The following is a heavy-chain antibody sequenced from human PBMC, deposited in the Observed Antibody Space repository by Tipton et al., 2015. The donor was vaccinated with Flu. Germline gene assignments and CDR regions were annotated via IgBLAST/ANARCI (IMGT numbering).Heavy chain of an antibody. Sequence: TLSLTCAVSDYSISSGYFWGWIRQPPGKGLEWIGSIYHTGSTFYNPSLRGRVTMSVDTSENHLSLGLTSVTAADTAVYYCAIRTFSFDPTISWGQGTTVTVSS. V-gene: IGHV4-38-2*01. CDR2: IYHTGST. CDR1: DYSISSGYF. J-gene: IGHJ6*01. CDR3: AIRTFSFDPTIS. D-gene: IGHD1-26*01.